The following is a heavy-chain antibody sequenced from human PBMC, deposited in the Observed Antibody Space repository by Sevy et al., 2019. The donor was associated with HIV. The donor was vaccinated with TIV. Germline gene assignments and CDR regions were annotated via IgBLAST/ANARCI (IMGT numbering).Heavy chain of an antibody. Sequence: ASVKVSCKASGYTFTRYGIAWVRQAPGQGLEWMGWISGNSGDTNYAQKLQGRVTMTTETSTSTAYRELKSLRSDDTAVYYCARDRNNYDSSGYPKGMDVWGQGTTVTVSS. V-gene: IGHV1-18*01. J-gene: IGHJ6*02. D-gene: IGHD3-22*01. CDR2: ISGNSGDT. CDR3: ARDRNNYDSSGYPKGMDV. CDR1: GYTFTRYG.